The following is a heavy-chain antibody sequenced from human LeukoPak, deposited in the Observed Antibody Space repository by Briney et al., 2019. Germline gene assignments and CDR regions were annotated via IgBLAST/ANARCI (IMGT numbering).Heavy chain of an antibody. CDR1: GGSISSSSDY. Sequence: SETLSLTGTVSGGSISSSSDYWGWIRQPPVKRLEWIGSMYYSGSTNYNLSIKSPVTPSAVTSKNQLFLKVSSVTAADTAVYYCARHASDSSGFYNSYGMDVWGQGTKVTVSS. V-gene: IGHV4-39*01. J-gene: IGHJ6*01. CDR2: MYYSGST. CDR3: ARHASDSSGFYNSYGMDV. D-gene: IGHD3-22*01.